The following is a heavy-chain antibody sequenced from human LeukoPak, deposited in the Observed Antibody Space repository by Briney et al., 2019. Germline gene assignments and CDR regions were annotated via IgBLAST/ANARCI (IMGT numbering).Heavy chain of an antibody. Sequence: ASVKVSCKASGYTFTSYGISWVRQAPGQGLEWMGWINPNSGGTNYAQKFQGRVTMTRDTSISTAYMELSRLRSDDTAVYYCASAGNEYGGYVVDYWGQGTLVTVSS. D-gene: IGHD5-12*01. J-gene: IGHJ4*02. CDR3: ASAGNEYGGYVVDY. CDR1: GYTFTSYG. CDR2: INPNSGGT. V-gene: IGHV1-2*02.